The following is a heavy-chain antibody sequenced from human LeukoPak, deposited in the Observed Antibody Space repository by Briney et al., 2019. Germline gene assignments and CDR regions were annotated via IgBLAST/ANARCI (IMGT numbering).Heavy chain of an antibody. J-gene: IGHJ6*03. V-gene: IGHV3-23*01. CDR3: ARDWWDCSGGSCYSSYYYYYMDV. Sequence: GGSLRLSCAASGFTFSSDAMSWVRQAPGKGLEWVSAISGSGGSTYYADSVKGRFTISRDNSKNTLYLQMNSLRAEDTAVYYCARDWWDCSGGSCYSSYYYYYMDVWGKGTTVTVSS. D-gene: IGHD2-15*01. CDR2: ISGSGGST. CDR1: GFTFSSDA.